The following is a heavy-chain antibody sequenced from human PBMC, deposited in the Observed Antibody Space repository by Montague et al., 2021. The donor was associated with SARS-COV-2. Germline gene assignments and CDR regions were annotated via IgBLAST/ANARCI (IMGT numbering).Heavy chain of an antibody. D-gene: IGHD3-10*01. V-gene: IGHV4-39*07. CDR2: MYYSGST. J-gene: IGHJ6*02. CDR3: ARDDIVLQGVTKGMDV. CDR1: GGSISSSNYY. Sequence: SETLSLTCTVSGGSISSSNYYWGWIRQPPGKGLEWIGNMYYSGSTYHNPSLKSRATISIDTSKNQFSLKLSSVTAADTAVYYCARDDIVLQGVTKGMDVWGQGTTVTVSS.